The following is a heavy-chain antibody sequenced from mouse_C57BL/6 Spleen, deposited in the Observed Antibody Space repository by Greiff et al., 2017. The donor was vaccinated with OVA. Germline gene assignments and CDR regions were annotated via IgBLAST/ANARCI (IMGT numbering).Heavy chain of an antibody. Sequence: QVQLQQSGAELVKPGASVKLSCKASGYTFTEYTIHWVKQRSGQGLEWIGWFYPGSGSIKYNEKFKDKATLTADKSSSTVYMELSRLTSEDSAVYFCARHESLRYDGYSDYAMDYWGQGTSVTVSS. CDR1: GYTFTEYT. D-gene: IGHD2-3*01. J-gene: IGHJ4*01. CDR3: ARHESLRYDGYSDYAMDY. V-gene: IGHV1-62-2*01. CDR2: FYPGSGSI.